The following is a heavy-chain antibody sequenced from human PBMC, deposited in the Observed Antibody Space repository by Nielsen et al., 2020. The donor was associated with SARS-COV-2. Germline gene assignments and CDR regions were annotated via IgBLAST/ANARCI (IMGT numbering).Heavy chain of an antibody. J-gene: IGHJ6*02. CDR3: ARNRKNSSGWYNGMDV. Sequence: GGSLRLSCAASGFTFSSYSMNWVRQAPGKGLEWVSSISSSSSYIYYADSVKGRFTISRDNAKNSLYLQMNSLRAEDTAVYYCARNRKNSSGWYNGMDVWGQGTTVTVSS. V-gene: IGHV3-21*01. D-gene: IGHD6-19*01. CDR1: GFTFSSYS. CDR2: ISSSSSYI.